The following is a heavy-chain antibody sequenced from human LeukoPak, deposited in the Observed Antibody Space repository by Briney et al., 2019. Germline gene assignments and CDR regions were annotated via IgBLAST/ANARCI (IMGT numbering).Heavy chain of an antibody. V-gene: IGHV4-59*08. Sequence: SETLSLTCTVSGGSIRTYYWSWIRQPPGKGLEWIAYRFYGGSTSYSPSLKSRVTISVDTSKNQFSLRLTSVTAADTAVYYCARLKWFGEITSYYFDYWGQGTLVTVSS. CDR1: GGSIRTYY. J-gene: IGHJ4*02. CDR3: ARLKWFGEITSYYFDY. D-gene: IGHD3-10*01. CDR2: RFYGGST.